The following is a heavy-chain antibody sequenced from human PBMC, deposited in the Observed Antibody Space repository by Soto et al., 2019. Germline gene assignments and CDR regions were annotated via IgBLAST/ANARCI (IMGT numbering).Heavy chain of an antibody. CDR3: ARDNGYYDF. D-gene: IGHD2-8*01. CDR2: ISTNSGNT. CDR1: GGTFSSYA. J-gene: IGHJ4*02. Sequence: ASVKFSCKASGGTFSSYAISWVRQAPGQGLEWMAWISTNSGNTHYAERPQGRVTVTLDKTARTAFMEMWGLTSDDTAVYFCARDNGYYDFWGQGTLVTVSS. V-gene: IGHV1-18*01.